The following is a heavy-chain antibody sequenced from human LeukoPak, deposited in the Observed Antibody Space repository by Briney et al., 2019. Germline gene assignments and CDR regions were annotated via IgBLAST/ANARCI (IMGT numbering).Heavy chain of an antibody. CDR2: ISSGGGSI. CDR1: GFTFSSYT. CDR3: AREVRGTYLDY. D-gene: IGHD4/OR15-4a*01. J-gene: IGHJ4*02. V-gene: IGHV3-48*02. Sequence: GGSLRLSCAASGFTFSSYTMNWVRQAPGQGLEWVSYISSGGGSIFYADSVKGRFSISRDNAKNSLYLQMNSLRDDDTAVHFCAREVRGTYLDYWGQGTLVTVSS.